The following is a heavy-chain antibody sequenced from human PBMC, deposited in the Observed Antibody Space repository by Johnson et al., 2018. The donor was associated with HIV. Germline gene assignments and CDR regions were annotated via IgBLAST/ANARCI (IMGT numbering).Heavy chain of an antibody. D-gene: IGHD2-8*02. Sequence: QVQLMESGGGLVQPWGSLRLSCAASGFNVSSNYMSWVRQAPGKGLEWVAVISYHGSNKYYADSVKGRFTISRDNSKNTLYLQMNSLRAEDTAVYYCVKDLYCAGGLCRTDAFDIWGQGTMVTVSS. CDR1: GFNVSSNY. CDR3: VKDLYCAGGLCRTDAFDI. V-gene: IGHV3-30*18. J-gene: IGHJ3*02. CDR2: ISYHGSNK.